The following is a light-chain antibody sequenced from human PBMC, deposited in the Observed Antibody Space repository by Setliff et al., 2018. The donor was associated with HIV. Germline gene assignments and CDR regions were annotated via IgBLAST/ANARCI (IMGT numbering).Light chain of an antibody. CDR1: RRDVGSYNL. J-gene: IGLJ1*01. Sequence: QSALTQPASVSGSPGQSIIISCTGSRRDVGSYNLVSWYQQHPGKAPKLIIYDVNKRPSGLSGRFSGSTSGNTASLTISGLQAEDEADYYCSSYTSSSTFVFGTGTKVTV. CDR2: DVN. CDR3: SSYTSSSTFV. V-gene: IGLV2-14*02.